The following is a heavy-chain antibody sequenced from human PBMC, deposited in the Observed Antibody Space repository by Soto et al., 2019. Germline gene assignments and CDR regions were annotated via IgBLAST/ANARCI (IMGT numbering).Heavy chain of an antibody. J-gene: IGHJ4*02. Sequence: GGSLRLSCAASGFTFSRHEMNWVRQAPGKGLEWVSYISSSGSGSTIYYADSVKGRFTVSRDNAKNSLYLQMNSLRAEDTAIYYCARGGVVAGTSYFDFWGQGTLVTVSS. CDR3: ARGGVVAGTSYFDF. CDR2: ISSSGSGSTI. CDR1: GFTFSRHE. V-gene: IGHV3-48*03. D-gene: IGHD6-19*01.